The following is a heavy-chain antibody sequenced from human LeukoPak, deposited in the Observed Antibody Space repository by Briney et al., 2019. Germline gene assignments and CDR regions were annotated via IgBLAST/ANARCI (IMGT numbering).Heavy chain of an antibody. CDR1: GGSISSHY. Sequence: PSETLSLTCTVSGGSISSHYWSWIRQPPGKGLEWTGYIYYSGSTNYNPSLKSRVTISVDTSKNQFSLKLSSVTAADTAVYYCARAGYDSPFDYWGQGTLVTVSS. CDR3: ARAGYDSPFDY. J-gene: IGHJ4*02. D-gene: IGHD5-12*01. CDR2: IYYSGST. V-gene: IGHV4-59*11.